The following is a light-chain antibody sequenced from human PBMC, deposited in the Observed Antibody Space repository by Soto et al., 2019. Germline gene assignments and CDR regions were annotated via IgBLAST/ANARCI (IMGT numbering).Light chain of an antibody. V-gene: IGLV2-23*02. Sequence: QSVLTQPASVSRAHGHSITISCTGSNSDIGNYNIVSWYQQQPDKAPQLIIYEVTKRPSGVSNRFSGSKSGNTASLTISGLQAEDEGEYHCCSYAGSNVFVFGAGTKVTVL. CDR3: CSYAGSNVFV. CDR2: EVT. J-gene: IGLJ1*01. CDR1: NSDIGNYNI.